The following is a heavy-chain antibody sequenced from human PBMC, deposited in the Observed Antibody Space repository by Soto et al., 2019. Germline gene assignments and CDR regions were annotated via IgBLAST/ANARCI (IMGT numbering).Heavy chain of an antibody. CDR3: ARDQEAGSFFPYYYGMDV. CDR2: ISSSGSTI. D-gene: IGHD6-13*01. Sequence: WGSLRLSCATSGFTFISYEINFFRHSPVKGLEWVSYISSSGSTIYYADSVKGRFTISRDNAKNSLYLQMDSLRAEDTAVYYCARDQEAGSFFPYYYGMDVWGQGTTVTVSS. J-gene: IGHJ6*02. CDR1: GFTFISYE. V-gene: IGHV3-48*03.